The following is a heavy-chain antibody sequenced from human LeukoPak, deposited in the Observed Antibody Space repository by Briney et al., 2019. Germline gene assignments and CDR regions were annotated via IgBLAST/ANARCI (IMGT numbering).Heavy chain of an antibody. J-gene: IGHJ4*02. Sequence: GGSLRLSCAASGFTFSSYSMNWVRQAPGKGLEWVSYISSSSSTIYYADSVKGRFTISRDNAKNSLYLQMNSLRAEDTAVYYCAKYRQWLVRAFDYWGQGTLVTVSS. CDR2: ISSSSSTI. CDR3: AKYRQWLVRAFDY. V-gene: IGHV3-48*04. CDR1: GFTFSSYS. D-gene: IGHD6-19*01.